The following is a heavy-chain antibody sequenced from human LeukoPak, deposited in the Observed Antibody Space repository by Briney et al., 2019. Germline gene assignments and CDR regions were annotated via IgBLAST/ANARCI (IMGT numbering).Heavy chain of an antibody. CDR1: GGSISNYY. V-gene: IGHV4-4*07. D-gene: IGHD6-19*01. Sequence: PSETLSLTCTVSGGSISNYYWSWIRQPAGKGLEWIERINTSGSTNYNPSLKSRVTMSADTSKNQFSLQLSSVTATDTAVYYCARGRAVAEYWGQGTLVTVSS. J-gene: IGHJ4*02. CDR2: INTSGST. CDR3: ARGRAVAEY.